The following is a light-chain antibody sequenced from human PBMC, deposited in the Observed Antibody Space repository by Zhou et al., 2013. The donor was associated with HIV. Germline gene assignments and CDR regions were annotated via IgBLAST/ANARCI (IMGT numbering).Light chain of an antibody. CDR3: QQYMSYSQT. CDR2: QST. CDR1: QSIGSW. V-gene: IGKV1-5*03. J-gene: IGKJ1*01. Sequence: DIQMTQSPSTLSASVGDTVTITCRASQSIGSWVAWYQQRPGKAPKLLIYQSTTLQGGVPSRFSGSGSGTEFTLAIFGLQPDDFATYYCQQYMSYSQTFGQGTQV.